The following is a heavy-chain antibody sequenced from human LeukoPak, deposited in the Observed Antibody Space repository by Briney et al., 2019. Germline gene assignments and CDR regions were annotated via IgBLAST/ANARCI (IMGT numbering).Heavy chain of an antibody. V-gene: IGHV3-33*01. CDR2: IWYDGSNK. CDR1: RFTFSSYA. J-gene: IGHJ3*02. CDR3: ARSGSGSYALDI. D-gene: IGHD3-10*01. Sequence: GGSLRLSCAASRFTFSSYAMHWVRQAPGKGLEWVAVIWYDGSNKYYADSVKGRFTISRDNSKNTLYLQMNSLRAEDTAVYYCARSGSGSYALDIWGQGTMVTISS.